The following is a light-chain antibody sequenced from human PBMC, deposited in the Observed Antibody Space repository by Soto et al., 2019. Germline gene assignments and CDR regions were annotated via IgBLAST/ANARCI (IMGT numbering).Light chain of an antibody. Sequence: DIQMTQSPSTLSASVGDRVIITCRASQTISSWLAWYQQKPGKAPKLLIQKASSLESGVPSRFSGSGSGTEFTLTISSLQPDDFATYYCQQYKKYSTFGHGTRVEIK. V-gene: IGKV1-5*03. CDR2: KAS. CDR1: QTISSW. CDR3: QQYKKYST. J-gene: IGKJ1*01.